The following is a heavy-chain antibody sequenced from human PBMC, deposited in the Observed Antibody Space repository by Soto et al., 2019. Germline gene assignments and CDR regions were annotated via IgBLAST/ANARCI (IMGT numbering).Heavy chain of an antibody. CDR3: ARRGPGTYFDY. Sequence: GWSLRLSCSASLFTFSSYAMNLVRQAPGKGLEWVSVISGSGGSTYYADSVKGRFTISRDNSKNTLYLQMNSLRAEDTAVYYCARRGPGTYFDYWGQGTLVTVS. V-gene: IGHV3-23*01. CDR1: LFTFSSYA. D-gene: IGHD6-13*01. J-gene: IGHJ4*02. CDR2: ISGSGGST.